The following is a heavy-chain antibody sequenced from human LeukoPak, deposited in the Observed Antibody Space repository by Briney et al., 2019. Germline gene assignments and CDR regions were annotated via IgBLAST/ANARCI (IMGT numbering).Heavy chain of an antibody. V-gene: IGHV3-23*01. D-gene: IGHD3-22*01. CDR2: ISGSGGST. CDR3: AKTYYYDSSGYYYVGYFDY. Sequence: PGGSLRLSCAASGFTFSSYAMSWVRQAPGKGLEWVSAISGSGGSTYYADSVKGRFTISRDNSKNTLYLQMNSLRAEDTAVYYCAKTYYYDSSGYYYVGYFDYWGQGTLVTVSS. J-gene: IGHJ4*02. CDR1: GFTFSSYA.